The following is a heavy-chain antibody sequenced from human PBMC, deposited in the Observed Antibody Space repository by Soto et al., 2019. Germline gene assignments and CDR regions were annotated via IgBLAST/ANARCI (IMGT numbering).Heavy chain of an antibody. CDR1: GGTFSSYA. CDR3: ARVVGSLDWSLGSPYGMAV. D-gene: IGHD3-3*01. V-gene: IGHV1-69*01. CDR2: IIPLFGTT. J-gene: IGHJ6*02. Sequence: QLQLVQSGAEVKKPGSSVKVSCKVSGGTFSSYAINWVRQAPGQGLEWMGGIIPLFGTTNYAQRFQGRVTFTADESTITADMELSSLRSEDTAVYYCARVVGSLDWSLGSPYGMAVWGQGTTVTVSS.